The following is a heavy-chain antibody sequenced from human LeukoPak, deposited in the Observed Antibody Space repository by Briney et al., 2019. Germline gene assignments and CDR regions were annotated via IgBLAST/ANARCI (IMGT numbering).Heavy chain of an antibody. D-gene: IGHD3-10*01. V-gene: IGHV3-74*01. CDR1: GVIFSNYW. CDR2: INRDGSST. J-gene: IGHJ3*02. Sequence: GGSLRLSCAASGVIFSNYWMHWVRQAPGKGLVWVSRINRDGSSTSYADSVKGRFTISRDNSKNTLYLQMNSLRAEDTAVYYCARYRYYADAFDIWGQGTMVTVSS. CDR3: ARYRYYADAFDI.